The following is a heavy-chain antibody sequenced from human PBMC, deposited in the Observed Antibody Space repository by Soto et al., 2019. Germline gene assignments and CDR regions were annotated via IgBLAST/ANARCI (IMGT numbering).Heavy chain of an antibody. CDR1: GYTFTSYG. D-gene: IGHD3-3*01. Sequence: QVPLVQSGAEVKKPGASVKVSCKASGYTFTSYGISWVRQAPGQGLEWMGWISAYNGNTNYAQKLQGRGTMTTDTSTSTAYMELRSLRSDDTAVYYCARAGVLRFLEWPSGYYYMDVWGKGTTVTVSS. V-gene: IGHV1-18*01. CDR3: ARAGVLRFLEWPSGYYYMDV. CDR2: ISAYNGNT. J-gene: IGHJ6*03.